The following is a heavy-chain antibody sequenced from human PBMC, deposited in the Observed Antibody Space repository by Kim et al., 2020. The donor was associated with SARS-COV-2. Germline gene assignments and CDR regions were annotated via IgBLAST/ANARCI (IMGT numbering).Heavy chain of an antibody. CDR3: ARGRLYYYDSSGYYGPRAFDI. J-gene: IGHJ3*02. V-gene: IGHV4-34*01. CDR2: INHSGST. CDR1: GGSFSGYY. D-gene: IGHD3-22*01. Sequence: SETLSLTCAVYGGSFSGYYWSWIRQPPGKGLEWIGEINHSGSTNYNPSLKSRVTISVDTSKNQFSLKLSSVTAADTAVYYCARGRLYYYDSSGYYGPRAFDIWGQGTMVTVSS.